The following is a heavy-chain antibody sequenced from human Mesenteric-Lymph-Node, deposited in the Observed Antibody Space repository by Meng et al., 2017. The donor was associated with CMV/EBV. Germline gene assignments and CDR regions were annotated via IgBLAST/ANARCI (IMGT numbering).Heavy chain of an antibody. V-gene: IGHV1-69*05. CDR2: IIPIFGTA. Sequence: SVKVSCKASGGTFSSYAISWVRQAPGQGLEWMGGIIPIFGTANYAQKFQGRVTMTRDTSTSTVYMELNSLRSEDTAVYYCARDEGSDILTGYYRRYGMDVWGQGTTVTVSS. CDR3: ARDEGSDILTGYYRRYGMDV. CDR1: GGTFSSYA. D-gene: IGHD3-9*01. J-gene: IGHJ6*02.